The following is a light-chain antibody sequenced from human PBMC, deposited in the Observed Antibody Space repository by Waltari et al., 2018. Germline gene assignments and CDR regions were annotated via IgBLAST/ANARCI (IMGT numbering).Light chain of an antibody. V-gene: IGKV3-11*01. J-gene: IGKJ5*01. CDR3: QQRSNWLIT. CDR1: QSVRSY. Sequence: EIVLTQSPGTLSLSPGERATLSCRASQSVRSYLGWYQQKPGQPPRLLIYDASNRATGIPARFSGSGSGTDFTLTISSLEPEDFAVYFCQQRSNWLITFGQGTRLEIK. CDR2: DAS.